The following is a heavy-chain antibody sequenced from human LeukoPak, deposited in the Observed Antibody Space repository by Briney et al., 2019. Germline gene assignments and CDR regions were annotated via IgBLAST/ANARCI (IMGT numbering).Heavy chain of an antibody. Sequence: KSGGSLRLSCAASGLTFSSYSKNGVPHAPGKGLEWGSSISSSRRYIYYADSVKGRFTISRDNSKNTLYLQMKSLRAEDTAVYYCARAGPDTNYYDFWSGYLPMVYWGQGTLVTVSS. V-gene: IGHV3-21*04. CDR1: GLTFSSYS. CDR3: ARAGPDTNYYDFWSGYLPMVY. CDR2: ISSSRRYI. D-gene: IGHD3-3*01. J-gene: IGHJ4*02.